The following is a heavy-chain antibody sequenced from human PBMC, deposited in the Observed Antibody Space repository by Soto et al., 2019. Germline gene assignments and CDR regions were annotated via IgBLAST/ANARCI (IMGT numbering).Heavy chain of an antibody. CDR1: GGSISSYY. J-gene: IGHJ4*02. D-gene: IGHD4-17*01. V-gene: IGHV4-59*08. CDR3: ARVVTTVTTRRFIKNYYFDY. Sequence: SETLSLTCTVSGGSISSYYWSWIRQPPGKGLEWIGYIYYSGSTNYNPSLKSRVTISVDTSKNQFSLKLSSVTAADTAVYYCARVVTTVTTRRFIKNYYFDYWGQGTLVTVS. CDR2: IYYSGST.